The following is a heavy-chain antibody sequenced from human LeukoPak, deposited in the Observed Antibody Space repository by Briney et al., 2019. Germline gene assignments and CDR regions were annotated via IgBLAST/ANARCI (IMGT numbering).Heavy chain of an antibody. CDR3: AKGGYDFVGYAYFDF. J-gene: IGHJ4*02. D-gene: IGHD5-12*01. Sequence: GGSLRLSCTASGFSFNNFAMSWVRQAPGKGLEWVSIIIACSGSTFYADSVKGRFTISRDNSKNTLYLQMNSLSVEDTAVDFCAKGGYDFVGYAYFDFWGQGALVTVSS. CDR2: IIACSGST. CDR1: GFSFNNFA. V-gene: IGHV3-23*01.